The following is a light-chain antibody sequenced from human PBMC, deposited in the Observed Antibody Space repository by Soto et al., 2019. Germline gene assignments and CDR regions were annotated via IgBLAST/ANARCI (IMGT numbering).Light chain of an antibody. V-gene: IGKV3-11*01. J-gene: IGKJ3*01. Sequence: EIVLTQSPATLSLSPGERATLSCRASQSVSSYLAWYQQKPGQAPRLLIYDASNRATGIPARFSGSGSGTDFTLTISSLEPEDFAVYYCQQRSNLLFTFGPGTKVAIK. CDR3: QQRSNLLFT. CDR2: DAS. CDR1: QSVSSY.